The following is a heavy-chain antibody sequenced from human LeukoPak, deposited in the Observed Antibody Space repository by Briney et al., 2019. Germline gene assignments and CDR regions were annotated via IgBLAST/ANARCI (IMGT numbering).Heavy chain of an antibody. Sequence: SETLSLTCTVSGGSISGNYWSWIRQPLGKGLEWIGYIFYVGSTIYNLSLKSRVTISVDTSKSQFSLQLSSVTAADTAVYYCARIITGTVALDYWGQGTLVTVSS. CDR2: IFYVGST. CDR1: GGSISGNY. V-gene: IGHV4-59*08. J-gene: IGHJ4*02. CDR3: ARIITGTVALDY. D-gene: IGHD1-14*01.